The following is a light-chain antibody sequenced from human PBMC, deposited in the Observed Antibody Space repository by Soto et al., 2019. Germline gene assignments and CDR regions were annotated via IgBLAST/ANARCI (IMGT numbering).Light chain of an antibody. V-gene: IGKV1-39*01. CDR1: RSISIY. Sequence: DILMTQSPSSLYASVGDRVTITCRASRSISIYLNWYQQKPGKAPKLLIYAASSLQSGVPSRFSGSGSGTDFTHTISSLQPEDFATYYCQQRKTFGQGTKVEIK. CDR3: QQRKT. J-gene: IGKJ1*01. CDR2: AAS.